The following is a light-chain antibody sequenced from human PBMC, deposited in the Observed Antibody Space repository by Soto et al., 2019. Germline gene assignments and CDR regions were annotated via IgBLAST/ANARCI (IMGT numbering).Light chain of an antibody. CDR3: QQYYSYPRT. CDR1: QNINNY. CDR2: AAS. V-gene: IGKV1-16*01. Sequence: IQMTQSPSSLSASVGDRVTITCQASQNINNYLNWYQQKPGRAPKLLIYAASTLQSGVPSRFSGSGSGTDFTLTISCLQSEDFATYYCQQYYSYPRTFGQGTKVDIK. J-gene: IGKJ1*01.